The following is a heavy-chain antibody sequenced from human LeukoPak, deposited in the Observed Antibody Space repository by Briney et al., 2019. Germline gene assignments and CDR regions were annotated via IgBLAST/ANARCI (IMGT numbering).Heavy chain of an antibody. CDR1: GGSITSYY. D-gene: IGHD2-15*01. Sequence: PSETLSLTCTVSGGSITSYYLNWIRQPPGKGLEWIGYIYYTGSTNYNPSLKSRVTISVDTSKIQFSLKLSSLTAADTAVYSCARRWPTEYYFESWGQGTLVTVSS. CDR2: IYYTGST. J-gene: IGHJ4*02. V-gene: IGHV4-59*08. CDR3: ARRWPTEYYFES.